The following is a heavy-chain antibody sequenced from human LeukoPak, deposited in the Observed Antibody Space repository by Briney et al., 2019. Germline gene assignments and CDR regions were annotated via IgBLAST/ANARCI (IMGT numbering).Heavy chain of an antibody. CDR1: GGSMSSRSYY. CDR3: ARDDYGDYGLDY. J-gene: IGHJ4*02. CDR2: FYYSGST. Sequence: PSETLSLTCTVSGGSMSSRSYYWGWIRQPPGKGLEWIGTFYYSGSTSYNPSLKSRVTISLDTSKNQFSLKLSSVTATDTAVYYCARDDYGDYGLDYWGQGTLVTVSS. D-gene: IGHD4-17*01. V-gene: IGHV4-39*07.